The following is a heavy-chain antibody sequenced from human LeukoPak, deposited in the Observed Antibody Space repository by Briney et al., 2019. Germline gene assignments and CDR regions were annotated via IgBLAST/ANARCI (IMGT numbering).Heavy chain of an antibody. Sequence: PGGSLRLSCAASGFTFSSYEMNWVRQAPGKGLEWVSYISSSGSTIYYADSVKGRFTISRDNAKNSLYLQMNSLRAEDTAVYYCESLPTGVPAADAFDIWGQGTMVTVSS. CDR1: GFTFSSYE. CDR3: ESLPTGVPAADAFDI. D-gene: IGHD2-2*01. J-gene: IGHJ3*02. CDR2: ISSSGSTI. V-gene: IGHV3-48*03.